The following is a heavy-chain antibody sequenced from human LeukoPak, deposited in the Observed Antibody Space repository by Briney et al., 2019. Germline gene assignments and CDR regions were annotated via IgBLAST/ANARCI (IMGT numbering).Heavy chain of an antibody. J-gene: IGHJ6*02. D-gene: IGHD4-11*01. CDR3: ARAYSNPPAYYYYGMDV. CDR1: GYTFTGYG. CDR2: ISAYNGNT. V-gene: IGHV1-18*01. Sequence: ASVKVSCKASGYTFTGYGISWVRQAPGQGLEWMGWISAYNGNTNYAQKLQGRVTMTTDTSTSTAYMELRSLRSDDTAVYYCARAYSNPPAYYYYGMDVWGQGTTVTVSS.